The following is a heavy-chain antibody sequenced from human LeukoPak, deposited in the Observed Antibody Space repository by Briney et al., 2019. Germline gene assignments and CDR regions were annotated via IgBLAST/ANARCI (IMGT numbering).Heavy chain of an antibody. CDR1: IGSFSGYH. Sequence: SETLSLTCAVYIGSFSGYHWSWIRQPPGRGLAWIGEIDHSGNTKYNPSLKSRVTISVDTSKNQFSLKLRALSGADTAVYFCARQGSISAFDFWGRGTLVTVSS. V-gene: IGHV4-34*01. CDR2: IDHSGNT. D-gene: IGHD2-21*01. J-gene: IGHJ4*02. CDR3: ARQGSISAFDF.